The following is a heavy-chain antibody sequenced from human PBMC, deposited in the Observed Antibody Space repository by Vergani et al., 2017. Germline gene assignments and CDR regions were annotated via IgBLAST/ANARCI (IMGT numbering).Heavy chain of an antibody. CDR3: ARAVRTTVTTSYYYGMDV. D-gene: IGHD4-17*01. CDR2: ISAYNGNT. CDR1: GYTFTSYG. V-gene: IGHV1-18*04. Sequence: QVQLVQSGAEVKKPGSSVKVSCKASGYTFTSYGISWVRQAPGQGLEWMGWISAYNGNTNYAQKLQGRVTMTTDTSTSTAYMELRSLRSDDTAVYYCARAVRTTVTTSYYYGMDVWGQGTTVTVSS. J-gene: IGHJ6*02.